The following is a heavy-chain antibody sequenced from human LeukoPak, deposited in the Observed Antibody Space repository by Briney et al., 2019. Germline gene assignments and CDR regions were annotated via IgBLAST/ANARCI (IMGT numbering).Heavy chain of an antibody. V-gene: IGHV3-30*18. Sequence: GGSLRLSCAASGFTFSSYGMHWVSQAPAKGLEWVAVISYDGSNKYYVDSVKGRFTISRDNSKNTLYLQTNSLRAEDTAVYYCAKDRDSGSSGGDAFDIWGQGTMVTVSS. CDR3: AKDRDSGSSGGDAFDI. CDR2: ISYDGSNK. D-gene: IGHD1-26*01. J-gene: IGHJ3*02. CDR1: GFTFSSYG.